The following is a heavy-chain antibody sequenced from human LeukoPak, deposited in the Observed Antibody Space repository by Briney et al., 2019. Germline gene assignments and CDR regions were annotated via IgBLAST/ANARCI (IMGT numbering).Heavy chain of an antibody. CDR2: IYTSGST. J-gene: IGHJ5*02. Sequence: SETLSLTCTVSGGSISSYYWSWIRQPPGKGLEWIGYIYTSGSTNYNPSLKSRVTISVDTSKNQFSLKLSSVTAADTAVYYCARGIQDFWSGYYNRNWFDPWGQGTLVTVSS. D-gene: IGHD3-3*01. CDR1: GGSISSYY. CDR3: ARGIQDFWSGYYNRNWFDP. V-gene: IGHV4-4*09.